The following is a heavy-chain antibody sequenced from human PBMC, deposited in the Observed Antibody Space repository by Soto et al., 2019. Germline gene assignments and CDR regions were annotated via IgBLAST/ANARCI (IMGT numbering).Heavy chain of an antibody. CDR1: GGSISSHY. CDR3: ARESSGGYTWFDP. J-gene: IGHJ5*02. Sequence: PSETLSLTCAVSGGSISSHYWNWVRQTPGKGLEWIGCIYFTGSTIYNPSLESRVTMSVDTSKNQFSLKLSSVTAADTAVYYCARESSGGYTWFDPWGQGNLLTVSS. D-gene: IGHD3-22*01. CDR2: IYFTGST. V-gene: IGHV4-59*11.